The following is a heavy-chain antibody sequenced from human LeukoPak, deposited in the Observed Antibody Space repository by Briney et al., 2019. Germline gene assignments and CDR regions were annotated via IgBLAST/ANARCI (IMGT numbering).Heavy chain of an antibody. CDR2: IIPIFGTA. CDR3: ASGSFTMVRGVIIPPRYYYYYGMDV. CDR1: GGTFSSYA. J-gene: IGHJ6*02. D-gene: IGHD3-10*01. Sequence: GASVKVSCKASGGTFSSYAISWVRQAPGQGLEWMGGIIPIFGTANYAQKFQGRVTITADESTSTAYMELSSLRSEDTAVYYCASGSFTMVRGVIIPPRYYYYYGMDVWGQGTTVTVSS. V-gene: IGHV1-69*13.